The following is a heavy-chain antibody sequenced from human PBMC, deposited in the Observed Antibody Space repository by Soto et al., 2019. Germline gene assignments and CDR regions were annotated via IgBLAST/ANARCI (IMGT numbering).Heavy chain of an antibody. V-gene: IGHV3-30*03. Sequence: SLRLSCAASGFTFSSYGMHWVRQAPGKGLEWVAIISSDGSNKYYAAPVKGRFTISRDDSKNTLYLQMNSLRIEDTAVYYCTTDDPINRSWGQGTLVTVSS. CDR1: GFTFSSYG. CDR3: TTDDPINRS. CDR2: ISSDGSNK. J-gene: IGHJ5*02.